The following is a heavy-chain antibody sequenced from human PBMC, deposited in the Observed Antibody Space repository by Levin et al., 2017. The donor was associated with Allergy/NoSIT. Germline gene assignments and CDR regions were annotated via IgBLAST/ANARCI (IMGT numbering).Heavy chain of an antibody. J-gene: IGHJ5*02. Sequence: SETLSLTCGVSGGSFIGYSWTWIRQPPGKGLEWIGEVSHSGSTNYLSSLKSRVTISLDTAKNQFSLNLTSVTAADTGVYYCTRSGTSYMPWVQGTQVTVSP. CDR2: VSHSGST. D-gene: IGHD3-16*01. CDR3: TRSGTSYMP. CDR1: GGSFIGYS. V-gene: IGHV4-34*01.